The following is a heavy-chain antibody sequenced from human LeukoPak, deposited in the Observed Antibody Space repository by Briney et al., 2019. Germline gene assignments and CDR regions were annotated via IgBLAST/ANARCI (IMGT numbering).Heavy chain of an antibody. Sequence: SVKVSCKASEGTFSSYAISWVRQAPGQGLEWMGRIIPILGIANYAQKFQGRVTITADKSTSTAYMELSSLRSEDTAVYYCARDGGIAAAGLDYWGQGTLVTVSS. D-gene: IGHD6-13*01. CDR3: ARDGGIAAAGLDY. J-gene: IGHJ4*02. CDR2: IIPILGIA. CDR1: EGTFSSYA. V-gene: IGHV1-69*04.